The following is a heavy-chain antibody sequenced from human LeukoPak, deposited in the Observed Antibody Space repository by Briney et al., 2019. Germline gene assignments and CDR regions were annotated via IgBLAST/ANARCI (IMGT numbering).Heavy chain of an antibody. V-gene: IGHV3-9*01. J-gene: IGHJ4*02. Sequence: CRALGLSCAAPGFTLYDYAMHLGRPTPREGPEWGSGISWNSGSIGYADSVKGRFTISRDNAKNSLYLQMNSLRAEDTALYYCAKDPYYDSSGSFDYWGQGTLVTVSS. CDR2: ISWNSGSI. CDR3: AKDPYYDSSGSFDY. CDR1: GFTLYDYA. D-gene: IGHD3-22*01.